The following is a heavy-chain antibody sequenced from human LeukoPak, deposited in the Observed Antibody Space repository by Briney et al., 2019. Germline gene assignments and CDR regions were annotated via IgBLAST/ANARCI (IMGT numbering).Heavy chain of an antibody. J-gene: IGHJ6*02. CDR1: GGSISSSSYF. V-gene: IGHV4-39*07. D-gene: IGHD3-16*01. Sequence: SETLSLTCTVSGGSISSSSYFWGWIRQPPGKGLEWIGSFYYSGSTYYTPSLKSRVTMSVDTSKNQFSLRLSSVTAADTAVYYCAREGGGPLRTGYYYGMDVWGQGTTVTVSS. CDR2: FYYSGST. CDR3: AREGGGPLRTGYYYGMDV.